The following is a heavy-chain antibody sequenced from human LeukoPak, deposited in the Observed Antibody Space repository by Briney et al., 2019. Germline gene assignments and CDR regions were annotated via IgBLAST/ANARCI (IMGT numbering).Heavy chain of an antibody. CDR3: AKEGDFWSGYHDY. Sequence: GGSLRLSCAASGFTFSSYAMSWVPQAPGKGLEWVSAISGSGGSTYYADSVKGRFTISRDNVKNSLYLQMNSLRAEDTAVYYCAKEGDFWSGYHDYWGQGTLVTVSS. J-gene: IGHJ4*02. V-gene: IGHV3-23*01. CDR2: ISGSGGST. CDR1: GFTFSSYA. D-gene: IGHD3-3*01.